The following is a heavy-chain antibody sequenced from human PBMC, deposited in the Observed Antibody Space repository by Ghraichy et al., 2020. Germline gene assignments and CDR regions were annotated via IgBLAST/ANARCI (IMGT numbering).Heavy chain of an antibody. V-gene: IGHV4-34*01. CDR2: INHSGST. J-gene: IGHJ4*02. CDR3: ARGFDFWSAERNY. Sequence: SQTLSLTCAVYGGSFSGYYWSWIRQPPGKGLEWIGEINHSGSTNYNPSLKSRVTISVAPSKNKFSLKLSSVTAADTAVYYCARGFDFWSAERNYWGQGTLVTVSS. CDR1: GGSFSGYY. D-gene: IGHD3-3*01.